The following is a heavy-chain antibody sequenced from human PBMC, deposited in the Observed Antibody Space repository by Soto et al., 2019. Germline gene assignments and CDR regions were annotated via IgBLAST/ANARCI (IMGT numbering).Heavy chain of an antibody. Sequence: QVQLVASGGGVVQPGRSLRLACAASGFTFSNYGMHWVRQAPGKGLEWVALMSYDGSKKYYADSVKGRFTISRDKSKNTLYLQMNSLRAEDTAVYYCAKGGGGSYLYFDYWGQGTLVTVSS. CDR2: MSYDGSKK. CDR1: GFTFSNYG. J-gene: IGHJ4*02. D-gene: IGHD1-26*01. V-gene: IGHV3-30*18. CDR3: AKGGGGSYLYFDY.